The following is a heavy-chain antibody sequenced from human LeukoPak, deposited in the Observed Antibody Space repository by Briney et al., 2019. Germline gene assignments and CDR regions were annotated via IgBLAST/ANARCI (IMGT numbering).Heavy chain of an antibody. CDR2: INPNSGGT. D-gene: IGHD6-13*01. CDR3: ARDPGAAKYYYYYMDV. V-gene: IGHV1-2*02. Sequence: EASVKVSCKASGYTFTGYYMHWVRQAPGQGLEWMGWINPNSGGTNYAQKFQGRVTMTRDTSISTAYMELSRLRSDDTAVYYCARDPGAAKYYYYYMDVWGKGTTVTVSS. CDR1: GYTFTGYY. J-gene: IGHJ6*03.